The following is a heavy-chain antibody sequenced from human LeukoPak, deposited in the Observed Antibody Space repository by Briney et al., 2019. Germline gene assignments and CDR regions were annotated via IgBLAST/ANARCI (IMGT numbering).Heavy chain of an antibody. CDR2: IFPILGIA. J-gene: IGHJ4*02. D-gene: IGHD4-17*01. Sequence: SVKSFCKASRVTFRSYTISWGRESPGERLEWVGRIFPILGIAKYAQKFQGGVTISADKSTSTAYMGMSSVRAEETAVYNSASLEFGDYDLSPMFDYWGQATLVTV. CDR3: ASLEFGDYDLSPMFDY. V-gene: IGHV1-69*02. CDR1: RVTFRSYT.